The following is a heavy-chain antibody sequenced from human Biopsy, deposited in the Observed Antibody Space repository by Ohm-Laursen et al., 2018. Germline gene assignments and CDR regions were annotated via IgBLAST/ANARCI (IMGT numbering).Heavy chain of an antibody. CDR2: VHHDGRA. J-gene: IGHJ5*02. CDR3: ARFIVPSLHCSNGVCPIRWFDP. Sequence: GTLSLTCAVYGGTYSGYYWSWIRQPPGKGLEWIGEVHHDGRANYNPSLKSRVTISGDMSKKQFSLKLGGVTAADTAVYYCARFIVPSLHCSNGVCPIRWFDPWGQGTLVTVFS. CDR1: GGTYSGYY. D-gene: IGHD2-2*01. V-gene: IGHV4-34*01.